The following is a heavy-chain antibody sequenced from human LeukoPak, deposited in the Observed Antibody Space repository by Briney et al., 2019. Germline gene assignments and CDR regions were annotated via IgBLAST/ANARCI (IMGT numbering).Heavy chain of an antibody. J-gene: IGHJ4*02. V-gene: IGHV3-23*01. CDR1: GFTFSSYA. CDR2: ISGSGGNT. CDR3: AKEAGDGWSYFDY. D-gene: IGHD6-19*01. Sequence: GGSLRLSCAASGFTFSSYAMSWVRQAPGKGLEWVSAISGSGGNTYYADHVKGRFTISRDNSKNTVYLKIISLRAEDTALYHCAKEAGDGWSYFDYWGQGTLVTVSS.